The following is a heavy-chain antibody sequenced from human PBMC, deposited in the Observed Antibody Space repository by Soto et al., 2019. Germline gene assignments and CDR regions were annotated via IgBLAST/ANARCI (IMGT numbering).Heavy chain of an antibody. CDR1: GYTFTSYA. J-gene: IGHJ4*02. CDR2: INAGNGNT. D-gene: IGHD6-19*01. Sequence: ASVKVSCKASGYTFTSYAMHWVRQAPGQRLEWMGWINAGNGNTKYSQKFQGRVTITRDTSASTAYMELSSLRSEDTAVYYCARVVGPIAVAAYGSFDYWGQGTLVTVST. V-gene: IGHV1-3*01. CDR3: ARVVGPIAVAAYGSFDY.